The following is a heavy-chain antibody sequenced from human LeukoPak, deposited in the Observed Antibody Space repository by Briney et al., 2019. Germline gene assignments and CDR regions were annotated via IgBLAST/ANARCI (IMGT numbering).Heavy chain of an antibody. V-gene: IGHV1-8*01. CDR2: MNPNSGNT. Sequence: VASVKVSCKASGYTFTSYDINWVRQATGQGLEWMGWMNPNSGNTGYAQKFQGRVTMTRNTSISTAYMELSSLRSEDTAVYYCARKGSEYYYYGIDVWGQGTLVTVSS. CDR3: ARKGSEYYYYGIDV. J-gene: IGHJ6*02. D-gene: IGHD2-15*01. CDR1: GYTFTSYD.